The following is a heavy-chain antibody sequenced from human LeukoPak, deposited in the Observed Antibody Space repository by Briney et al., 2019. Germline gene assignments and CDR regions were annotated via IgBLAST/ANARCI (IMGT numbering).Heavy chain of an antibody. CDR1: NFSIANDYY. J-gene: IGHJ5*02. D-gene: IGHD3-22*01. V-gene: IGHV4-38-2*02. CDR3: ARDLYYYDSSGYNWFDP. Sequence: SETLSLTCTVSNFSIANDYYLGWIRQSPGKGLEWIGGVQHGGYTYSNPSLKSRVTISVDTSKNQFSLKLSSVTAADTAVYYCARDLYYYDSSGYNWFDPWGQGTLVTISS. CDR2: VQHGGYT.